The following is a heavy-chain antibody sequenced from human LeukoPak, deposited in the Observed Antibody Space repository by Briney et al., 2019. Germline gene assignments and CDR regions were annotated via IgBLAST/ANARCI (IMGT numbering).Heavy chain of an antibody. V-gene: IGHV3-23*01. CDR2: TSGSGSST. Sequence: GGSLRLSCAASGFTFSSYGMHWVRQAPGKGLEWVSATSGSGSSTNYSDSVKGRFTISRDNSKNTLYLQMNSLRTEDTAVYYLAKTPGCNAYDYLDYWGQGTLVTVSS. CDR3: AKTPGCNAYDYLDY. CDR1: GFTFSSYG. J-gene: IGHJ4*02. D-gene: IGHD2/OR15-2a*01.